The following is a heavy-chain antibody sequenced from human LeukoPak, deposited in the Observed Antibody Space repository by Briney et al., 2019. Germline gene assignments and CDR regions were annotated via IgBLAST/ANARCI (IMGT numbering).Heavy chain of an antibody. CDR3: AREPYGSGTFDY. Sequence: SETLSLTCTVSGGSISSYYWSWVRQPPGKGLEWIGYIYYSGSTNYNPSLKSRVTISVDTSKNQFSLKLSSVTAADTAECYCAREPYGSGTFDYWGQGTLVTVSA. D-gene: IGHD3-10*01. V-gene: IGHV4-59*01. J-gene: IGHJ4*02. CDR2: IYYSGST. CDR1: GGSISSYY.